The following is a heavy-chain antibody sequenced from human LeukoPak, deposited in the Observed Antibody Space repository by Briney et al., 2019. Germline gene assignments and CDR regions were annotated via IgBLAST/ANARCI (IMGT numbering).Heavy chain of an antibody. V-gene: IGHV3-11*04. CDR2: ISSSGSTI. CDR3: ARDRPYSGYDLHAFDI. J-gene: IGHJ3*02. Sequence: PGGSLRLSCAASGFTFSDYYMSWIRQAAGKGLEWVSYISSSGSTIYYADSVKGRFTISRDNAKNSLYLQMNSLRAEDTAVYYCARDRPYSGYDLHAFDIWGQGTMVTVSS. CDR1: GFTFSDYY. D-gene: IGHD5-12*01.